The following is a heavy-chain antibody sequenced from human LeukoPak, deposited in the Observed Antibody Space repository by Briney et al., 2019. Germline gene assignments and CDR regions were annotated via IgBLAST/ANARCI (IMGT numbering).Heavy chain of an antibody. Sequence: VASVKVSCKASGYTFTSYAMNWVRQAPGQGLEWMGGIIPIFGTANYAQKFQGRVTITADESTSTAYMELSSLRSEDTAVYYCARDRKDCSSTSCFNGFDPWGQGTLVTVSS. D-gene: IGHD2-2*01. CDR3: ARDRKDCSSTSCFNGFDP. CDR2: IIPIFGTA. CDR1: GYTFTSYA. V-gene: IGHV1-69*13. J-gene: IGHJ5*02.